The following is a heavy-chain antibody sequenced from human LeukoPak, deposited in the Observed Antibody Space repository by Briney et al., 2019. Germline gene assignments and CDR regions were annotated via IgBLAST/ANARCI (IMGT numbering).Heavy chain of an antibody. V-gene: IGHV4-34*01. D-gene: IGHD4-17*01. Sequence: SETLSLTCAVSGTSFSSYYWSWIRQPQGKGLEWIGEVNHSGYTNDNPSLKSRVTISVDTSKNQFSLRLRSVTAADTGVYFCARMTTGHDFWGQGTLVTVS. CDR1: GTSFSSYY. CDR3: ARMTTGHDF. J-gene: IGHJ4*02. CDR2: VNHSGYT.